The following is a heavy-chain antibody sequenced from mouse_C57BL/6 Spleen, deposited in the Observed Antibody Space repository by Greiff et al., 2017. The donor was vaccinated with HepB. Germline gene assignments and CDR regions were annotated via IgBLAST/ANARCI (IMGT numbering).Heavy chain of an antibody. CDR2: IYPGDGDT. V-gene: IGHV1-80*01. CDR3: ARGGDGYLDY. Sequence: VKVVESGAELVKPGASVKISCKASGYAFSSYWMNWVKQRPGKGLEWIGQIYPGDGDTNYNGKFKGKATLTADKSSSTAYMQLSSLTSEDSAVYFCARGGDGYLDYWGQGTTLTVSS. D-gene: IGHD2-3*01. CDR1: GYAFSSYW. J-gene: IGHJ2*01.